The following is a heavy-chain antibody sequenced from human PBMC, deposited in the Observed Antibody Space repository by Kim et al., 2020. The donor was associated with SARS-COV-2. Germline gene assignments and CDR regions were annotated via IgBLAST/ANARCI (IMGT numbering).Heavy chain of an antibody. CDR3: ARDLYYYDSSGYSYGMDV. V-gene: IGHV3-30-3*01. CDR2: ISYDGSNK. CDR1: GFTFSSYA. Sequence: GGSLRLSCAASGFTFSSYAMHWVRQAPGKGLEWVAVISYDGSNKYYADSVKGRFTISRDNSKNTLYLQMNSLRAEDTAVYYCARDLYYYDSSGYSYGMDVWGQGTTVTVSS. J-gene: IGHJ6*02. D-gene: IGHD3-22*01.